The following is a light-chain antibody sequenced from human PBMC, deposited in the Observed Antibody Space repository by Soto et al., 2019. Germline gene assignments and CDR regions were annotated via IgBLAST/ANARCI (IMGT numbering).Light chain of an antibody. CDR2: GSS. Sequence: VLTQSPGTLSLSPGERATISCRASQTLSSRHLAWYQQKPGQAPRLLIYGSSSRATDIPDRFSGSGSGTDFTLTISTLEPEDFAIYYCQQYGYSRTFGQGTKVEIK. CDR3: QQYGYSRT. J-gene: IGKJ1*01. CDR1: QTLSSRH. V-gene: IGKV3-20*01.